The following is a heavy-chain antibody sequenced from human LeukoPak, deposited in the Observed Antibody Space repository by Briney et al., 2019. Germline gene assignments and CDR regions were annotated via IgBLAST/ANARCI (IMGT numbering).Heavy chain of an antibody. CDR3: ARDSLVPYGMDV. CDR2: IIPILGIA. V-gene: IGHV1-69*04. D-gene: IGHD6-6*01. CDR1: GGTFSSYA. Sequence: SVKVSCKASGGTFSSYAISWVRQAPGQGLEWMGRIIPILGIANYAQKFQGRVMITADKSTSTAYMELSSLRSEDTAVYYCARDSLVPYGMDVWGQGTTVTVSS. J-gene: IGHJ6*02.